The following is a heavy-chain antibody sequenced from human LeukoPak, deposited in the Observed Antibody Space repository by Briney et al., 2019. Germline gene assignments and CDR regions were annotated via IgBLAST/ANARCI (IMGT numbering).Heavy chain of an antibody. Sequence: SQTLSLTCTVSGGSISSGSYYWSWIRQPAGKGLEWIGRIYTSGSTNYNPSLKSRVTISVDTSKNQFSLKLSSVTDADTAVYYCAREAGGYWYFDLWGRGTLVTVSS. CDR2: IYTSGST. V-gene: IGHV4-61*02. J-gene: IGHJ2*01. CDR1: GGSISSGSYY. CDR3: AREAGGYWYFDL. D-gene: IGHD3-16*01.